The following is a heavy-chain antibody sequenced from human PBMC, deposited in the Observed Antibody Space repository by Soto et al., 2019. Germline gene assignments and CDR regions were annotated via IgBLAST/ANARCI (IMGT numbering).Heavy chain of an antibody. CDR3: TKDGDAYDFAFDK. V-gene: IGHV3-23*01. CDR2: ITKTGRST. Sequence: EVQLLESGGGLVQPGGSLRLSCATSGFSFSNYGMNWVRQAPGKGLEWVSGITKTGRSTFIADSVRGQFTISRDNLKNIMYLQMNSLRVDDTALYYCTKDGDAYDFAFDKWGQGTMVTVTS. CDR1: GFSFSNYG. D-gene: IGHD3-3*01. J-gene: IGHJ3*02.